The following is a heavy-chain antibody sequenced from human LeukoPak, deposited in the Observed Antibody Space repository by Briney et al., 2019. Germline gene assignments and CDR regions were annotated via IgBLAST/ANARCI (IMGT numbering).Heavy chain of an antibody. CDR1: GFTFSSYG. CDR3: ARVLYYYDSSGYYLGY. J-gene: IGHJ4*02. D-gene: IGHD3-22*01. V-gene: IGHV3-30*03. CDR2: ISYDGSNK. Sequence: GRSLRLSCAASGFTFSSYGMHWVRQAPGKGLEWVAVISYDGSNKYYADSVKGRFTISRDNSKNTLYLQMNSLRAEDTAVYYCARVLYYYDSSGYYLGYWGQGTLVTVSS.